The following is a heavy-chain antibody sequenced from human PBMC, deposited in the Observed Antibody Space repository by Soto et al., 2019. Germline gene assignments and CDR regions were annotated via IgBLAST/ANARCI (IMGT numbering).Heavy chain of an antibody. CDR1: GFTFSSYG. D-gene: IGHD2-15*01. V-gene: IGHV3-30*03. CDR3: ARDGGKGDYYYGMDV. CDR2: ISYDGRNK. J-gene: IGHJ6*02. Sequence: QVQLVESGGGVVQPGRSLRLSCAASGFTFSSYGMHWVRQAPGKGLEWVAVISYDGRNKYYADSVKGRFTISRDNSKNTLYLQMNSLRAEDTAVYYCARDGGKGDYYYGMDVWGQGTTVTVSS.